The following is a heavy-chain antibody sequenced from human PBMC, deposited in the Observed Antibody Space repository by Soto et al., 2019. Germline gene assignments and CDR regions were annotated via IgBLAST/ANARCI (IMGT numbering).Heavy chain of an antibody. CDR1: GFTLRNHW. CDR3: ARRNWELLHFDY. CDR2: IKHDGSEK. J-gene: IGHJ4*02. Sequence: GGSLRLSCTGSGFTLRNHWMTWVRQAPGKGLEWVANIKHDGSEKYYVDTEKGRFTISRDNGKNSVYLQMNSLRAEDTALYYCARRNWELLHFDYWGQGTLVTVSS. D-gene: IGHD1-26*01. V-gene: IGHV3-7*04.